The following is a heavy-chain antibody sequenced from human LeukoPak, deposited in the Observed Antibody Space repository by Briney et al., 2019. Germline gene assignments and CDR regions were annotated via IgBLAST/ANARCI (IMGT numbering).Heavy chain of an antibody. CDR2: MNPNSGNT. J-gene: IGHJ6*03. CDR3: ARMVVAATGYYYYYMDV. V-gene: IGHV1-8*01. CDR1: GYTFTSYD. D-gene: IGHD2-15*01. Sequence: ASVKVSCKASGYTFTSYDINWVRQATGQGLEWMGWMNPNSGNTGYAQKFQGRVTTTRNTSISTAYMELSSLRSEDTAVYYCARMVVAATGYYYYYMDVWGKGTTVTVSS.